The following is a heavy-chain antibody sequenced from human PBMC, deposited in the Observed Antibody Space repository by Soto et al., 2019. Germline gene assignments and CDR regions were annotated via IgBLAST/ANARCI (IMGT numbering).Heavy chain of an antibody. CDR2: ISGSGGST. J-gene: IGHJ6*02. Sequence: EVQLLESGGGLVQPGGSLRLSCAASGFTFSSYAMSWVRQAPGKGLEWVSAISGSGGSTYYADSVKGRFTISRDNSKNTLYLQMNSLRAEDTDVYYCAKGRGWWYGMDVWGQGTTVTVSS. CDR3: AKGRGWWYGMDV. V-gene: IGHV3-23*01. D-gene: IGHD2-15*01. CDR1: GFTFSSYA.